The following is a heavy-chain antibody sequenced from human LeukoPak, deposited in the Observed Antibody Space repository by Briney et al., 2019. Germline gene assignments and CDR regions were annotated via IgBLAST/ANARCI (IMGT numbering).Heavy chain of an antibody. CDR1: GFTFSSYS. CDR2: ISSSSSYI. Sequence: PGGSLRLSCAASGFTFSSYSMNWVRQAPGKGLEWVSSISSSSSYIYYADSVKGRFTISRGNAKNSLYLQMNSLRAEDTAVYYCARDPGRPSANWFDPWGQGTLVTVSS. D-gene: IGHD1-1*01. V-gene: IGHV3-21*01. CDR3: ARDPGRPSANWFDP. J-gene: IGHJ5*02.